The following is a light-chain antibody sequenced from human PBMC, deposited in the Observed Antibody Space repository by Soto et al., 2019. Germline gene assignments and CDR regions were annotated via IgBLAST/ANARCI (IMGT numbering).Light chain of an antibody. CDR1: MRDVGAYNL. J-gene: IGLJ3*02. CDR2: KVR. V-gene: IGLV2-14*01. CDR3: SAYTARSTLV. Sequence: QSVLTQPASVSGSAGQSITISCSGTMRDVGAYNLVSWYQQHPGTAPKRIIYKVRNRPSVISSRFSGSRSGNTASLTISGLQPEDEGDYYCSAYTARSTLVFGGGTKLTVL.